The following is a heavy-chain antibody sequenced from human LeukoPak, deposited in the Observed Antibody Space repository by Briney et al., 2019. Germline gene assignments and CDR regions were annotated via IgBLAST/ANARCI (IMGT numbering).Heavy chain of an antibody. D-gene: IGHD5-12*01. Sequence: PGGSLRLSCAASGFTFSSYAMSWVRQAPGKGLEWVSAISGSGGSTYYADSVKGRFTISRDNSKNTLYLQMNSLRAEDTAVYYCAVATIRPALYYYYMDVWGKGTTVTVSS. J-gene: IGHJ6*03. CDR1: GFTFSSYA. CDR3: AVATIRPALYYYYMDV. CDR2: ISGSGGST. V-gene: IGHV3-23*01.